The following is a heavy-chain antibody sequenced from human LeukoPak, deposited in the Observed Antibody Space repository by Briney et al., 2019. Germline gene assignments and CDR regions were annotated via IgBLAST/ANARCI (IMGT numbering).Heavy chain of an antibody. D-gene: IGHD6-6*01. V-gene: IGHV4-38-2*01. CDR3: ARQSSSSLCFEY. CDR2: IYYSGSP. J-gene: IGHJ4*02. CDR1: GYSISSGYY. Sequence: SETLSLTCAVSGYSISSGYYWGWIRQPPGKGLEWIGSIYYSGSPYYNPSLKSRVTISVDTSNNQFSLKLTSVTAADTAVYYCARQSSSSLCFEYWGQGTLVIVSS.